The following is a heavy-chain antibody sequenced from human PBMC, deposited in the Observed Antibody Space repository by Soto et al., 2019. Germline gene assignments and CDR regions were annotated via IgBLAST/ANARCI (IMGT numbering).Heavy chain of an antibody. D-gene: IGHD4-4*01. V-gene: IGHV3-74*01. Sequence: EVQLVESGGGLVQPGGSLRLSCIASGFTFNNYWMHWVRQAPGKGLVWVSRIYSDWGHTNYADSVKGRFTISTGNAKNKMFLPMSSLGAEATAVYYCGRAPPYPVTKYDAFDLWGQGTMVTVSS. J-gene: IGHJ3*01. CDR1: GFTFNNYW. CDR3: GRAPPYPVTKYDAFDL. CDR2: IYSDWGHT.